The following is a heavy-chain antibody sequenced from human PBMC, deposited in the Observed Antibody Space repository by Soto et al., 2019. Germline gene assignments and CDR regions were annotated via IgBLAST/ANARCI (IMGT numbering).Heavy chain of an antibody. Sequence: PGGSLRLSCAGSGVTISTYWMLWVRQAPGKGLEWVASVNPDGSEKHYVDSVKGRFTISRDNSKNTLYLQMNSLRAEDTAVYYCAKEVMAGDYYYGMDVWGQGTTVTGSS. CDR2: VNPDGSEK. CDR1: GVTISTYW. CDR3: AKEVMAGDYYYGMDV. V-gene: IGHV3-7*01. J-gene: IGHJ6*02. D-gene: IGHD2-21*01.